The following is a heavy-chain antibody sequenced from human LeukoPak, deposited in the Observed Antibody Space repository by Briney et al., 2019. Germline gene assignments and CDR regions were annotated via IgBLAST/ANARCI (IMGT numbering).Heavy chain of an antibody. Sequence: PGGSLRLSCAASGFTFSSYGMHWVRQAPGKGLEWVAVISHDGSNKYYADSVKGRFTISRDNSKNTLYLQMNSLRAEDTAVYYCAKGGPTTVPYYYYGLDVWGQGTTVTVSS. V-gene: IGHV3-30*18. J-gene: IGHJ6*02. CDR2: ISHDGSNK. CDR3: AKGGPTTVPYYYYGLDV. CDR1: GFTFSSYG. D-gene: IGHD4-17*01.